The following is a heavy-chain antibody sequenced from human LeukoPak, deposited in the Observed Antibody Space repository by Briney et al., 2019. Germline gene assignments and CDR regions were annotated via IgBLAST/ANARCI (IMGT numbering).Heavy chain of an antibody. CDR1: GGSISSGDYY. J-gene: IGHJ4*02. V-gene: IGHV4-30-4*08. Sequence: SEALSLTCTVSGGSISSGDYYWSWIRQPPGKGLEWIGYIYYSGSTYYNPSLRSRVTISVDTSKNQFSLRLSSVTAADTAVYYCARQSYDSSGYYPYCFDSWGQGTLVAVSS. CDR2: IYYSGST. D-gene: IGHD3-22*01. CDR3: ARQSYDSSGYYPYCFDS.